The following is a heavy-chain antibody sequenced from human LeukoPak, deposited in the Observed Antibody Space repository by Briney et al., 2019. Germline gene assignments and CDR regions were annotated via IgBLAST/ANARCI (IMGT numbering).Heavy chain of an antibody. V-gene: IGHV3-21*01. D-gene: IGHD5-12*01. Sequence: GGSLRLSCAASGFAFSSYSMNWVRQAPGKGLEWVSSVSRRSSFIFYADSVQGQFTVSRDDAKDSLFLQMNSLRAEDTAVYYCARVSDAYDYFFDYWGQGTLVTVSS. J-gene: IGHJ4*02. CDR1: GFAFSSYS. CDR3: ARVSDAYDYFFDY. CDR2: VSRRSSFI.